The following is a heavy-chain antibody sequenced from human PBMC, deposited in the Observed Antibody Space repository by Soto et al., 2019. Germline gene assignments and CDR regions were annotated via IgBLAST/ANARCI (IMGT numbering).Heavy chain of an antibody. Sequence: SETLSHTCTDSGGSISSYYWSWIRQPPGQGLEWIGYIYYSGSTNYNPSLKSRVTISVDTSKNQFSLKLSSVTAADTAVYYCARRPRYSGYSAYYYYYMDVWGKGTTVTVSS. V-gene: IGHV4-59*01. CDR2: IYYSGST. CDR3: ARRPRYSGYSAYYYYYMDV. J-gene: IGHJ6*03. CDR1: GGSISSYY. D-gene: IGHD5-12*01.